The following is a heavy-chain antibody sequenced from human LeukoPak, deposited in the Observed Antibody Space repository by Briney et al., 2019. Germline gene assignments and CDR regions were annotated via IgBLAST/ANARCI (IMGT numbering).Heavy chain of an antibody. CDR2: INPNSGGT. CDR1: GYTFTGYY. CDR3: ARVTQTDYDFDY. Sequence: ASVNVSCKASGYTFTGYYMHWVRQAPGQGLEWMGWINPNSGGTNYAQKFQGRVTMTRDTSISTAYMELSRLRSDDTAVYYCARVTQTDYDFDYWGQGTLVTVSS. D-gene: IGHD4-17*01. J-gene: IGHJ4*02. V-gene: IGHV1-2*02.